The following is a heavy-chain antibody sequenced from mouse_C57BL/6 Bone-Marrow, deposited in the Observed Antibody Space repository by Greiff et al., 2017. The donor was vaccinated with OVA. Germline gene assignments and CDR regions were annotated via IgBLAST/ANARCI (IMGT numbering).Heavy chain of an antibody. Sequence: QVQLQQPGAELVMPGASVKLSCKASGYTFTSYWMPWVKQRPGQGLEWIGEIDPSDSYTNYNQKFKGKSTLTVDKSSSTAYMQLSSLTSEDSAVYYCAREGAYYSNYIAYWGQGTLVTVSA. CDR1: GYTFTSYW. D-gene: IGHD2-5*01. CDR2: IDPSDSYT. J-gene: IGHJ3*01. V-gene: IGHV1-69*01. CDR3: AREGAYYSNYIAY.